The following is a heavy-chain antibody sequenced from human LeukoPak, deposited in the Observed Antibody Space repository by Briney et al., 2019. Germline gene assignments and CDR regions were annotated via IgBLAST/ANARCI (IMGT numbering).Heavy chain of an antibody. J-gene: IGHJ4*02. CDR3: AKADSYGGNSQLFDF. Sequence: SGGSLRLSCAASGFTFSSYSMNWVRQAPGKGLEWVSGIYGSGDNTYYADSVKGGFTISRDNSKDTLTLQMNSLRAEDTAVYYCAKADSYGGNSQLFDFWGQGTLVTVSS. CDR2: IYGSGDNT. D-gene: IGHD4-23*01. V-gene: IGHV3-23*01. CDR1: GFTFSSYS.